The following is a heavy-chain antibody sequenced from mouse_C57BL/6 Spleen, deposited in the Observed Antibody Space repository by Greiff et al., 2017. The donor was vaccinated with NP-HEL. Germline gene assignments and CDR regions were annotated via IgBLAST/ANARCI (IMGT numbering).Heavy chain of an antibody. V-gene: IGHV1-69*01. Sequence: QVQLQQPGAELVMPGASVKLSCKASGYTFTSYWMHWVKQRPGQGLEWIGEIDPSDSYTNYNQKFKGKSTLTVDKSSSTAYMQLSSLTSEDSAVYYCARKDSNYVRSGFAYWGQGTLVTVSA. J-gene: IGHJ3*01. CDR3: ARKDSNYVRSGFAY. CDR2: IDPSDSYT. CDR1: GYTFTSYW. D-gene: IGHD2-5*01.